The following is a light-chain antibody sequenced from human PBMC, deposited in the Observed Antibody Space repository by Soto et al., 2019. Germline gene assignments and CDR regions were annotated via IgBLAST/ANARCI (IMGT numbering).Light chain of an antibody. Sequence: IVITQSPATLYISPGGRATLSCRASQSISDTLAWYQQKPGQAPRLLIHGASTRAPGIPARFSGSGSETEFTLTISSLQSEDFAVYYCQHYNNWPPWTFGQGTKVDIK. CDR2: GAS. CDR1: QSISDT. CDR3: QHYNNWPPWT. V-gene: IGKV3-15*01. J-gene: IGKJ1*01.